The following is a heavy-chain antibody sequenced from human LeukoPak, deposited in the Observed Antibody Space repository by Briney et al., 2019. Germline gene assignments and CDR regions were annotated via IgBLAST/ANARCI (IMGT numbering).Heavy chain of an antibody. CDR3: ARYSYCGADARCRWNFDF. J-gene: IGHJ4*01. V-gene: IGHV4-30-4*01. Sequence: SQTLSLTCTVSGGSISSDDYYWGWIRQPPGKDLEWLGYKSSSGSTYYNPSLESRIIISIDISNKQFSLKLSAVTAADTAVYYCARYSYCGADARCRWNFDFWGHGALVTVSS. D-gene: IGHD2-21*01. CDR1: GGSISSDDYY. CDR2: KSSSGST.